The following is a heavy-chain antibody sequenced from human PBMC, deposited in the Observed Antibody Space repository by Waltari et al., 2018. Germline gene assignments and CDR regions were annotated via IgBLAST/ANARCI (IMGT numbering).Heavy chain of an antibody. CDR2: IYYSGRT. J-gene: IGHJ6*02. Sequence: QLQLQESGPGLVKPSETLSLTCTVSGGSISSSSYYWGWIRQPPGKGLEWIGCIYYSGRTYYNPSLKSRVTISVDTSKNQFSRKLSSVTAADTAVYYCATETAYGMDVWGQGTTVTVSS. D-gene: IGHD1-1*01. CDR3: ATETAYGMDV. CDR1: GGSISSSSYY. V-gene: IGHV4-39*07.